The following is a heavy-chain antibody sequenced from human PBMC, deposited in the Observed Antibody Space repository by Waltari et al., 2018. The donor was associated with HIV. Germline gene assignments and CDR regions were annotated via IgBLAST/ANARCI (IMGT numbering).Heavy chain of an antibody. CDR3: AKDRGIAVADSLFDY. V-gene: IGHV3-9*01. D-gene: IGHD6-19*01. CDR2: ISWNSGSI. J-gene: IGHJ4*02. Sequence: EVQLVESGGGLVQPGRSLRLSCAASGFTFDDYAMHWVRQAPGKGLEWVSGISWNSGSIGYADSVKGRFTISRDNAKNSLYLQMNSLRAEDTALYYCAKDRGIAVADSLFDYWGQGTLVTVSS. CDR1: GFTFDDYA.